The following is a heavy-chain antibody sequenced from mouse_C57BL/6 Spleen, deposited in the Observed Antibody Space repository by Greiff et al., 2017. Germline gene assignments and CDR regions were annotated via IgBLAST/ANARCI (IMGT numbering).Heavy chain of an antibody. D-gene: IGHD2-4*01. Sequence: VQLKQSVAELVRPGASVKLSCTASGFNIKNTYMHWVKQRPEQGLEWIGRIDPANGNTKYAPKFPGKATITADTSSNTAYLQLSSLTSEDTAIYYCARLPIYYDYDEGFDYWGQGTTLTVSS. CDR1: GFNIKNTY. J-gene: IGHJ2*01. CDR3: ARLPIYYDYDEGFDY. V-gene: IGHV14-3*01. CDR2: IDPANGNT.